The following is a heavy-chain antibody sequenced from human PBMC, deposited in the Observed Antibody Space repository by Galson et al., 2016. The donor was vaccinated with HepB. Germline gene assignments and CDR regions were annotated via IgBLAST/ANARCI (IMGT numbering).Heavy chain of an antibody. J-gene: IGHJ4*02. CDR2: ISFDGSNN. CDR3: ARDDDYVWGTYRYTRTVPQYYFDY. D-gene: IGHD3-16*02. Sequence: SLRLSCAASGFTFSSYAMHWVRQAPGKGLEWGAVISFDGSNNFYADSVKGRFTISRDNSKNTLYLQMNSLRAEDTAVYYCARDDDYVWGTYRYTRTVPQYYFDYWGQGTLVTVSS. CDR1: GFTFSSYA. V-gene: IGHV3-30-3*01.